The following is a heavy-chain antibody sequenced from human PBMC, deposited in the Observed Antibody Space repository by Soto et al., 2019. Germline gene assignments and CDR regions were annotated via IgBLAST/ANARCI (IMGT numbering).Heavy chain of an antibody. J-gene: IGHJ4*01. D-gene: IGHD3-22*01. CDR1: GGSMTSYF. CDR2: IHESGKT. V-gene: IGHV4-59*01. CDR3: ARGSGYTAIDF. Sequence: SETLSLTCIVSGGSMTSYFWSWIRQPPGKGLEWIGYIHESGKTNYNPSLKSRVATSVDTSKNQFSLRLSSVTAADTAIYYCARGSGYTAIDFWGQGTLVTVSS.